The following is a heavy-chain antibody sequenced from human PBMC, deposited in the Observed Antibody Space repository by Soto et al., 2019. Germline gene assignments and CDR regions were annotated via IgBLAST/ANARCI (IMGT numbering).Heavy chain of an antibody. CDR1: GYSSSSGYY. Sequence: SSETLSLTCAVSGYSSSSGYYWGWIRQPPGKGLEWIGSIYHSGSTYYNPSLKSRVTISVDTSKNQFSLKLSSVTAADTAVYYCARLGELLMLDWFDPWGQGTLVTVSS. J-gene: IGHJ5*02. V-gene: IGHV4-38-2*01. CDR3: ARLGELLMLDWFDP. CDR2: IYHSGST. D-gene: IGHD1-26*01.